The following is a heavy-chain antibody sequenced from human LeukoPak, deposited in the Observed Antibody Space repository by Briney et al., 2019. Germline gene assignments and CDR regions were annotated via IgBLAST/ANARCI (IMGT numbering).Heavy chain of an antibody. Sequence: GGSLRLSCAASGFTFSSYAMSWVRQAPGKGLEWVSTIGDNGDSTYHGDSVKGRFTISRDNSENTLYLQMNSLRVEDTAVYYCAKYDYGGNPNEYYFDYWGQGTLVTVSS. D-gene: IGHD4-23*01. CDR1: GFTFSSYA. CDR2: IGDNGDST. J-gene: IGHJ4*02. CDR3: AKYDYGGNPNEYYFDY. V-gene: IGHV3-23*01.